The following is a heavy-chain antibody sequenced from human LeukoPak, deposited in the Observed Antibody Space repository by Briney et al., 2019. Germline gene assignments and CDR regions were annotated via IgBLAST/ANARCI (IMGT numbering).Heavy chain of an antibody. CDR2: INPNSGGT. V-gene: IGHV1-2*02. Sequence: ASVKVSCKASGYTFTGYYMHWVRQAPGQGLEWMGWINPNSGGTNYAQKFQGRVTMTRDTSISTAYMELSRLRSDDTAVYYCARYPITMVRGPSYYFDYWGQGTLVTVSS. J-gene: IGHJ4*02. D-gene: IGHD3-10*01. CDR1: GYTFTGYY. CDR3: ARYPITMVRGPSYYFDY.